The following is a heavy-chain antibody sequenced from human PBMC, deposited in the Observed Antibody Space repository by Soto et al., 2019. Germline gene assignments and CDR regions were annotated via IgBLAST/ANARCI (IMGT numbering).Heavy chain of an antibody. CDR1: GGSISSGGYS. Sequence: PSETLSLTCAVSGGSISSGGYSWSWIRQPPGKGLERIGYIYHSGSTYYNPSPKSRVTISVDRSKNQFSLKLSSVTAADTAVYYCARDSRIAVAGTFYYYGMDVWGQGTTVTVSS. V-gene: IGHV4-30-2*01. J-gene: IGHJ6*02. CDR3: ARDSRIAVAGTFYYYGMDV. CDR2: IYHSGST. D-gene: IGHD6-19*01.